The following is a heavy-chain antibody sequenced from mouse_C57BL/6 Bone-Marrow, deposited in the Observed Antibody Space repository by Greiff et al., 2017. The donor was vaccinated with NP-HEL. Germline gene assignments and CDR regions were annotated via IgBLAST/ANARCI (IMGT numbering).Heavy chain of an antibody. V-gene: IGHV5-6*02. J-gene: IGHJ4*01. CDR3: ATLRFAMDY. Sequence: EVMLVESGGDLVKPGGSLKLSCAASGFTFSSYGMSWVRQTPDKRLEWVATISSGGSYTYYTDSVKGRFTISRDNAKNTLYLQMSSLKSEDTAMYYCATLRFAMDYWGQGTSVTVSS. D-gene: IGHD1-1*01. CDR1: GFTFSSYG. CDR2: ISSGGSYT.